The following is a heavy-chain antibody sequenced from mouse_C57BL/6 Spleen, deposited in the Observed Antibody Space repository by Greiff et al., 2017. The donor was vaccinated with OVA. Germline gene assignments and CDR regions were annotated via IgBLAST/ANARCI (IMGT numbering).Heavy chain of an antibody. Sequence: EVNLVESGGDLVKPGGSLKLSCAASGFTFSSYGMSWVRQTPDKRLEWVATISSGGSYTYYPDSVKGRFTISRDNAKNTLYLQMSSLKSEDTAMYYCARRGGEDYWGQGTLVTVSA. J-gene: IGHJ3*01. CDR2: ISSGGSYT. CDR3: ARRGGEDY. CDR1: GFTFSSYG. V-gene: IGHV5-6*02.